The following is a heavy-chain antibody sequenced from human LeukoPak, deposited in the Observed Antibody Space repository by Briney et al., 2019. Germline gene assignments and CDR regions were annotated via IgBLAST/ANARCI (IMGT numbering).Heavy chain of an antibody. V-gene: IGHV3-23*01. CDR1: GFTFSSYG. J-gene: IGHJ4*02. CDR2: ISGSGGST. CDR3: ANVWSAYSDVYFDY. Sequence: GGSLRLSCAASGFTFSSYGMRWVRQAPGKGLDCVSSISGSGGSTNHADSVKGRFTISRDNSKNTLYLQMNSLRAEDTAVYYCANVWSAYSDVYFDYWGQGTLVTVSS. D-gene: IGHD3-10*01.